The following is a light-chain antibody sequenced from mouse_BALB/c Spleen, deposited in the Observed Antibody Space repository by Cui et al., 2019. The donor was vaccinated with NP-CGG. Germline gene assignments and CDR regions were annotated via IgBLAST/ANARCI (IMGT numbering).Light chain of an antibody. J-gene: IGLJ1*01. Sequence: QAVVTQESALTTSPGETVPLTCRSSTGAVTTSNYANWVQEKPDHLFTGLIGGTNNRAPGVPARFSGSLIGDKAALIITGAQTEDEAIYFCALWYSNHWVFGGGTKLTVL. CDR2: GTN. CDR1: TGAVTTSNY. V-gene: IGLV1*01. CDR3: ALWYSNHWV.